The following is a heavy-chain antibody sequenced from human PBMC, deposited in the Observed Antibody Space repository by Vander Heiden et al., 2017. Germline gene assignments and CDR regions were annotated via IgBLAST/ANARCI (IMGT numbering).Heavy chain of an antibody. CDR2: IKQDGSEK. CDR1: GFDFDEYA. J-gene: IGHJ3*02. V-gene: IGHV3-7*01. Sequence: VGSGFDFDEYAIYWVRQAPGKGLEWVANIKQDGSEKYYVDSVKGRFTISRDNAKTSSYLQMNRLRAEDTALYYCARASRYFDWLGGSQDAFDIWGQGTVVTVSS. D-gene: IGHD3-9*01. CDR3: ARASRYFDWLGGSQDAFDI.